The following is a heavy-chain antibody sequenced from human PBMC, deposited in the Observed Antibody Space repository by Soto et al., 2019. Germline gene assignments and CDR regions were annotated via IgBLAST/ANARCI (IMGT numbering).Heavy chain of an antibody. D-gene: IGHD1-1*01. CDR2: IYNFGDT. J-gene: IGHJ5*01. CDR3: ANERPDGARLDS. CDR1: GGSISNYY. V-gene: IGHV4-59*08. Sequence: PSETLSLTCTFSGGSISNYYWSWIRQPPGKGLEWLGYIYNFGDTDYNPSLWRRLTMSLDTSKNQFSLRLSSVTAADTAVYYCANERPDGARLDSWGQGTVVTV.